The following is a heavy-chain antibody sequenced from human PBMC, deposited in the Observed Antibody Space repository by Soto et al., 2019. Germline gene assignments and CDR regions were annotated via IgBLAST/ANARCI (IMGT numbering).Heavy chain of an antibody. CDR1: GYTFTSYG. Sequence: QVQLVQSGAEVKKPGASVKVSCKASGYTFTSYGITWVRQAPGQGLEWMGWISADNGNTNHAQKFQDRVTLTTDTSTTTAYMELRSLRSDETAVYYCARKEVGATLKDFDYWGQGTLVTVSS. CDR2: ISADNGNT. CDR3: ARKEVGATLKDFDY. D-gene: IGHD1-26*01. V-gene: IGHV1-18*01. J-gene: IGHJ4*02.